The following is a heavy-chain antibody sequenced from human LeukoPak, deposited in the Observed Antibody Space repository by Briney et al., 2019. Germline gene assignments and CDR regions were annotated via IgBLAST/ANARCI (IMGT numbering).Heavy chain of an antibody. Sequence: GASVKVSCKASGYTFIDYFIHWMRQTPGQGLEWLGWINPNSGVTRYAQKFQGRLTLTRATAAYMELSSLKYDDTAVYYCARAVSGTLGGAFDIWGQETAVTVSS. CDR3: ARAVSGTLGGAFDI. CDR2: INPNSGVT. V-gene: IGHV1-2*02. J-gene: IGHJ3*02. CDR1: GYTFIDYF. D-gene: IGHD1-14*01.